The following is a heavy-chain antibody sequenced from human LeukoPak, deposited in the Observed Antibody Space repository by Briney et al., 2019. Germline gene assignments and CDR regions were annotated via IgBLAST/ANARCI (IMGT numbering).Heavy chain of an antibody. J-gene: IGHJ4*02. CDR3: ARLGLTPFDY. V-gene: IGHV4-38-2*01. D-gene: IGHD7-27*01. Sequence: AETLSLTCAVSGYSISSGYNWGCIRQPPGKRVEWIGSIYHSGSTYYNPSLKGRVTISIDTSKNQFSLKLSSVTAADTAVYYCARLGLTPFDYWGQGTLVTVSS. CDR1: GYSISSGYN. CDR2: IYHSGST.